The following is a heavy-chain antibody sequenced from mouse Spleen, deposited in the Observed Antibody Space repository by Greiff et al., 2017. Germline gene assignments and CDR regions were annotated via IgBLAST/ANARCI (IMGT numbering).Heavy chain of an antibody. Sequence: EVKLVESGGGLVKPGGSLKLSCAASGFTFSSYAMSWVRQTPEKRLEWVASISSGGSTYYPDSVKGRFTISRDNARNILYLQMSSLRSEDTAMYYCAREDYGYPFAYWGQGTLVTVSA. D-gene: IGHD1-2*01. CDR3: AREDYGYPFAY. V-gene: IGHV5-6-5*01. J-gene: IGHJ3*01. CDR2: ISSGGST. CDR1: GFTFSSYA.